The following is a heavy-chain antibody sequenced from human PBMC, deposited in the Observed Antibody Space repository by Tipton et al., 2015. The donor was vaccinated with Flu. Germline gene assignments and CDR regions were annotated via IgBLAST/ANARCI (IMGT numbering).Heavy chain of an antibody. J-gene: IGHJ4*02. CDR3: VRVIGYCTSTSCYARGPLDN. V-gene: IGHV4-61*02. CDR1: GAPIKSGNYY. Sequence: GAPIKSGNYYWTWIRQPAGKALEYIWRTSTNGNTYYSPSLQIRVTISLDASKNQFSLRLTSATAADTAVYYCVRVIGYCTSTSCYARGPLDNWGQGTLVTVSS. CDR2: TSTNGNT. D-gene: IGHD2-2*01.